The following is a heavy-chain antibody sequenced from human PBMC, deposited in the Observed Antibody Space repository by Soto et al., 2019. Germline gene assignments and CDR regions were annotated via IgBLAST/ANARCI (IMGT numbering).Heavy chain of an antibody. CDR2: IRNSGDI. V-gene: IGHV3-9*01. CDR1: GFTFDDFA. CDR3: VKDIGASGAYWYFDL. J-gene: IGHJ2*01. D-gene: IGHD2-8*02. Sequence: EMQLVESGGGLVQPGRSLRLSCAASGFTFDDFAMHWVRQAPGKGLEWVSGIRNSGDIDYADSVRGRFTISRDNAKNALYLQMNSLRAEDAALYYCVKDIGASGAYWYFDLWGRGTLVTVSS.